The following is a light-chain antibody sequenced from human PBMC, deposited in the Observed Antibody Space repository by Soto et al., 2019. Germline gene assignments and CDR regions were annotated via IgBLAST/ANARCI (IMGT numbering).Light chain of an antibody. CDR1: YSNIGGNT. CDR2: NDN. CDR3: SSYTTSNTLV. Sequence: QSVLTQPPSASGTPGQRVTISCSGGYSNIGGNTVNWYQQVPGTAPKLLIYNDNRRPSGVPDRFSGSKSGTSASLAISGLQSEDEADYFCSSYTTSNTLVFGGGTKLTVL. J-gene: IGLJ2*01. V-gene: IGLV1-44*01.